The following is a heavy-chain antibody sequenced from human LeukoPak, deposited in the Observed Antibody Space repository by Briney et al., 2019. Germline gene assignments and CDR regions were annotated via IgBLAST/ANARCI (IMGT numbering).Heavy chain of an antibody. Sequence: GGSLRLSCAASGFTFSSYSMNWVRQAPGKGLEWVAVIWYDGSNKYYADSVKGRFTISRDNSKNTLYLQMNSLRAEDTAVYYCARDSFVGGGSYFDYWGQGTLVTVSS. CDR1: GFTFSSYS. V-gene: IGHV3-33*08. CDR3: ARDSFVGGGSYFDY. CDR2: IWYDGSNK. D-gene: IGHD1-26*01. J-gene: IGHJ4*02.